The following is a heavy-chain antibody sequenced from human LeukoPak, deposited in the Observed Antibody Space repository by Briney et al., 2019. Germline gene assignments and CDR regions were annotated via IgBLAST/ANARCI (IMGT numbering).Heavy chain of an antibody. CDR3: ASLPTALVYYYYMDV. J-gene: IGHJ6*03. CDR1: GFTFSSYE. Sequence: GGSLRLSCAASGFTFSSYEMNWVRQAPGKGLEWVSYISSSGSTIYYADSVKGRFTISRDNAKNSLYLQLNSLRAEDTAVYYCASLPTALVYYYYMDVWGKGTTVTVSS. V-gene: IGHV3-48*03. D-gene: IGHD1-1*01. CDR2: ISSSGSTI.